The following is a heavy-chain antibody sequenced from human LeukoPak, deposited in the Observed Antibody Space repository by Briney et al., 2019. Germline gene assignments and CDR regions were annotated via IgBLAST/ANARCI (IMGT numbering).Heavy chain of an antibody. Sequence: PGGSLRLSCAASGFTFSNAWMSWVRQAPGNGLEWVGRIKSKTDGGTTDYAAPVKGRFTISRDDSKNTLYLQMNSLKTEDTAVYYCTTERAAAGTIDYWGQGTLVTVSS. CDR1: GFTFSNAW. CDR3: TTERAAAGTIDY. J-gene: IGHJ4*02. CDR2: IKSKTDGGTT. D-gene: IGHD6-13*01. V-gene: IGHV3-15*01.